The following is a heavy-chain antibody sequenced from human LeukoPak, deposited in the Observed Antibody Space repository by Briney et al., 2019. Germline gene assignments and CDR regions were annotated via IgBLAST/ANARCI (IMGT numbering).Heavy chain of an antibody. CDR3: ARARYSSGWYDY. CDR2: INSDGSST. V-gene: IGHV3-74*01. D-gene: IGHD6-19*01. Sequence: GGSLRLSCTASGFTFSTYWMSWVRQAPGKGLVWVSRINSDGSSTSYADSVKGRFTISRDNAKNTLYLQMNSLRAEDTAVYYCARARYSSGWYDYWGQGTLVTVSS. J-gene: IGHJ4*02. CDR1: GFTFSTYW.